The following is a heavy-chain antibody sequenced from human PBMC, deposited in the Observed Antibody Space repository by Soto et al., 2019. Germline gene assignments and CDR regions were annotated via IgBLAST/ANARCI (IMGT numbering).Heavy chain of an antibody. CDR1: GYTFTNYY. J-gene: IGHJ4*02. V-gene: IGHV1-46*04. CDR3: ARDNSAANGVLDH. Sequence: ASVKVSCKASGYTFTNYYLHWVRQAPGQGLEWVGMINPSARSASYAQKLRGRLTMDRDTSTTTVYMELSRLTSEDTAVYYCARDNSAANGVLDHWGPGTLVTVS. D-gene: IGHD1-1*01. CDR2: INPSARSA.